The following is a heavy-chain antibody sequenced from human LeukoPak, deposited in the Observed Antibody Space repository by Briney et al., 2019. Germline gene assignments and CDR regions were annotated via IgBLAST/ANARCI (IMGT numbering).Heavy chain of an antibody. CDR2: ISAYNGNT. V-gene: IGHV1-18*01. J-gene: IGHJ4*02. Sequence: GASVKVSCKASGYTFTSYGFSWVRQAPAQGLAWMGWISAYNGNTNYAQKLQGRVTMTTDTSTSTAYMELRSLRSDDTAVYYCARDYYAGSGSYYRRFDYWGQGTLVAVSS. D-gene: IGHD3-10*01. CDR3: ARDYYAGSGSYYRRFDY. CDR1: GYTFTSYG.